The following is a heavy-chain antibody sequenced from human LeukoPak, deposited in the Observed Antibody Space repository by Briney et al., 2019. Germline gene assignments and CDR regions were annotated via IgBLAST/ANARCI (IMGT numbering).Heavy chain of an antibody. D-gene: IGHD5-18*01. Sequence: SETLSLTCSVSGGSISDDSYYWAWIRQPPGKGLEWIGSFYYTGDTYYNPSLKSRVTISVDRSKNQFSLKLNSVTAADTAVYYCASSGIQLWSGTYYFDYWGQGTLVTVSS. CDR3: ASSGIQLWSGTYYFDY. V-gene: IGHV4-39*01. J-gene: IGHJ4*02. CDR2: FYYTGDT. CDR1: GGSISDDSYY.